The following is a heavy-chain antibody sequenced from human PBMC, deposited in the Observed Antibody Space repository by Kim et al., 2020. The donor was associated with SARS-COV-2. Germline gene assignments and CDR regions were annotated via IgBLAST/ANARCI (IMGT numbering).Heavy chain of an antibody. CDR2: LIIYINYI. V-gene: IGHV3-21*01. CDR1: LFIFRSPL. D-gene: IGHD3-16*01. Sequence: SLILSFLSSLFIFRSPLIYFALHSPFPFPYFFSSLIIYINYIYYAYSVKGRFPISRDNAKNSVFLQMNSLRPEDTAVYYCVTDERASVWGSWGQGTLVTVSS. J-gene: IGHJ5*02. CDR3: VTDERASVWGS.